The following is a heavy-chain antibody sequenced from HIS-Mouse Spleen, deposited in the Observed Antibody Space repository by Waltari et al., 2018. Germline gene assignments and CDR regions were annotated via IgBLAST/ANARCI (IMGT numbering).Heavy chain of an antibody. D-gene: IGHD5-12*01. V-gene: IGHV3-33*06. Sequence: QVQLVESGGGVVQPGRSLRLSCAASGFSFCRYGMRWVRQAPGKGLEWVAVIWYDGSNKYYADSVKGRFTISRDNSKNTLYLQMNSLRAEDTAVYYCAKDLARKDSGYDAFDIWGQGTMVTVSS. CDR2: IWYDGSNK. CDR3: AKDLARKDSGYDAFDI. J-gene: IGHJ3*02. CDR1: GFSFCRYG.